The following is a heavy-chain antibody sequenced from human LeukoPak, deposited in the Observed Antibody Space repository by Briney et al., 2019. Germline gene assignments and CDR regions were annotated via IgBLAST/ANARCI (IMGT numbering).Heavy chain of an antibody. D-gene: IGHD1-1*01. V-gene: IGHV3-49*04. J-gene: IGHJ4*02. CDR3: STGLIPTTGYY. CDR2: IRSKAYGGTT. CDR1: GFTFGDHA. Sequence: GGSLRLSCTGSGFTFGDHAMSWVRQAPGKGLEWVGFIRSKAYGGTTEYAASVKGRFTISRDDSKSIAYLQMNSLKVEDTAVYYCSTGLIPTTGYYWGQGTLVAVSS.